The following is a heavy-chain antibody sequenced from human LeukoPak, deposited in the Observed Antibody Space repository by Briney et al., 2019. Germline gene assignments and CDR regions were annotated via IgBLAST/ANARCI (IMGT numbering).Heavy chain of an antibody. D-gene: IGHD2/OR15-2a*01. J-gene: IGHJ6*02. CDR1: GGSITGYY. Sequence: SETLSLTCTVSGGSITGYYWSWIRQPPGKGLGWIGYVFYSGSTNYNPSLKSRVTISLDTSKNRFSLNLSSVTAADTAVYYCARRSTSFNYAMDVWGQGTTVTVSS. V-gene: IGHV4-59*08. CDR2: VFYSGST. CDR3: ARRSTSFNYAMDV.